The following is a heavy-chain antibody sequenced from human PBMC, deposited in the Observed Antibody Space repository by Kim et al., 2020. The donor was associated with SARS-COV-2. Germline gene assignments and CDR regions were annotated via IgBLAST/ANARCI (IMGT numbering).Heavy chain of an antibody. CDR3: ARDGGAVAGIYY. D-gene: IGHD6-19*01. V-gene: IGHV3-48*04. Sequence: GGSLRLSFAASGFTFRSYSMNWVRQAPGKGLEWISYISSSSSTIYDADSVKGRFIISRDNAKNSLYLQMNRLRAEDTAVYFCARDGGAVAGIYYWGQGTL. CDR2: ISSSSSTI. CDR1: GFTFRSYS. J-gene: IGHJ4*02.